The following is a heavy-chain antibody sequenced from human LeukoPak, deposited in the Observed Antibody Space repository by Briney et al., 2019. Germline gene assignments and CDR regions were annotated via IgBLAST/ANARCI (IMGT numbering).Heavy chain of an antibody. D-gene: IGHD2-15*01. CDR2: INPNSGGT. V-gene: IGHV1-2*02. Sequence: ASVKVSCKASGYTFTGYYMHWVRQAPGQGLEWMGWINPNSGGTNYAQKFQGRVTMTRDTSISTAYMELSRLRSDDTAVYYCAREGYCSGGSCSEFWYFDLWGRGTLVTVSS. CDR3: AREGYCSGGSCSEFWYFDL. CDR1: GYTFTGYY. J-gene: IGHJ2*01.